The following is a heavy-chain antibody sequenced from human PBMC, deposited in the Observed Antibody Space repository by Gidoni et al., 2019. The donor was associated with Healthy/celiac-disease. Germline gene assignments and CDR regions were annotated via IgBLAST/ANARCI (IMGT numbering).Heavy chain of an antibody. CDR3: ASSMTTVTTHYYYYGMDV. V-gene: IGHV1-69*01. J-gene: IGHJ6*02. CDR1: GGTFSSYA. Sequence: QVQLVQSGAAVKKPGSSVKVSCKASGGTFSSYAISWVRQAPGQGLEWMGGIIPIFGTANYAQKFQGRVTITADESTSTAYMELSSLRSEDTAVYYCASSMTTVTTHYYYYGMDVWGQGTTVTVSS. D-gene: IGHD4-17*01. CDR2: IIPIFGTA.